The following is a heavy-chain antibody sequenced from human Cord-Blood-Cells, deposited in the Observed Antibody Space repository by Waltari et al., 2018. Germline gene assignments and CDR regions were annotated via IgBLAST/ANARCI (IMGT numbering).Heavy chain of an antibody. D-gene: IGHD6-13*01. Sequence: EVQLVESGGGLVQPGGSLRLSCAASAFTFSSHWLPWVRQAPGKGLVWVSRINSDGSSTSYADSVKGRFTISRDNAKNTLYLQMNSLRAEDTAVYYCARVHSSSWYYFDYWGQGTLVTVSS. J-gene: IGHJ4*02. CDR1: AFTFSSHW. CDR3: ARVHSSSWYYFDY. V-gene: IGHV3-74*01. CDR2: INSDGSST.